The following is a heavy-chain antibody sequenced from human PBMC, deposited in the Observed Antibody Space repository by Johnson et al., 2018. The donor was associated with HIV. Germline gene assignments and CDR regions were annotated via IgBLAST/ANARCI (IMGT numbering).Heavy chain of an antibody. V-gene: IGHV3-66*01. CDR1: GFNVSSDY. J-gene: IGHJ3*01. CDR3: ARDPFPRFYAFDV. Sequence: VQLVESGGGLVQPGRSLRLSCAASGFNVSSDYMNWVRQVPGKGLEWVSLIYGGGITYNADSVKGRFTISRDNFKNTLYLQMNSLRVEDTAVYYCARDPFPRFYAFDVLGQGTMVTVSS. CDR2: IYGGGIT.